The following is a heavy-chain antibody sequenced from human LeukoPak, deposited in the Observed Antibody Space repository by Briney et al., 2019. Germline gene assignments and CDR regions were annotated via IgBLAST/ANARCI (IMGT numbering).Heavy chain of an antibody. D-gene: IGHD6-19*01. CDR1: GFASSFYT. Sequence: GGSLRLSCAASGFASSFYTMSSLRKPPQEGQWRVSTINANSGTTSYAASVRGRFTISRDNSKNTLYLQVNTLRADDTATYYCAKPISGGLAVTADWFHPWGQGTLVVVSS. CDR3: AKPISGGLAVTADWFHP. V-gene: IGHV3-23*01. CDR2: INANSGTT. J-gene: IGHJ5*01.